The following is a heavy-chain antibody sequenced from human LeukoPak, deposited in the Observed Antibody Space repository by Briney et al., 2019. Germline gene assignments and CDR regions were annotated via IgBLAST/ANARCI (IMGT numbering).Heavy chain of an antibody. J-gene: IGHJ4*02. V-gene: IGHV3-9*01. D-gene: IGHD6-19*01. CDR2: ISWNSGYI. CDR3: AKVRGTYSSGYFFDY. Sequence: PGGSLRLSCAASGFTFDNYAMHWVRHAPGKGLEWLSIISWNSGYIGYADSVKGRFTISRDNAKRSLDLQMNSLRAEDTAFYYCAKVRGTYSSGYFFDYWGQGTLVTVSS. CDR1: GFTFDNYA.